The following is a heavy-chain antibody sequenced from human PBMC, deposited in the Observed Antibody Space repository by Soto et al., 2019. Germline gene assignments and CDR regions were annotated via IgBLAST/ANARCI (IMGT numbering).Heavy chain of an antibody. D-gene: IGHD1-1*01. V-gene: IGHV4-39*01. CDR3: GSLEGLAAISYYYHY. CDR2: VYYSGST. Sequence: PSETLSITCTVSGGSVSSSSYYWGWVRQPPGKGLEWIGSVYYSGSTYYNPSLESQDTISVDKSKNQFSLKLMSLSAADTAVYYCGSLEGLAAISYYYHYWGQGALVTVYS. J-gene: IGHJ4*02. CDR1: GGSVSSSSYY.